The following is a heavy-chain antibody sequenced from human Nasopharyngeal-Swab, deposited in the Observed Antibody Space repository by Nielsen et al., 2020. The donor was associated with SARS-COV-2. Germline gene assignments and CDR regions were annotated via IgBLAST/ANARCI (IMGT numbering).Heavy chain of an antibody. CDR2: INDGNGNA. CDR3: ARENGDTSPFFFYYYGTDV. D-gene: IGHD2-21*02. V-gene: IGHV1-3*01. Sequence: ASVKVSCKASGYTYSNYIIHWVRQAPGQRLEWMGWINDGNGNANLSHKFQGRVTISRDTSASTAYMELSSLRSEDTAVYYCARENGDTSPFFFYYYGTDVWGQGSTVTVSS. CDR1: GYTYSNYI. J-gene: IGHJ6*02.